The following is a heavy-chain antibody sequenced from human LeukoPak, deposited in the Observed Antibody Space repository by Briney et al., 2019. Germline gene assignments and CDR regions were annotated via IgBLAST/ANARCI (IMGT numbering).Heavy chain of an antibody. V-gene: IGHV6-1*01. CDR1: GDSVSNNNGG. Sequence: SQTLSLTCAISGDSVSNNNGGWKWIRQSPSRGLEWLGRTYYRSQWHNDYARSVMSRISVDPDTTKNQFSLHLSSVTPDDTAVYYCAGGYAFDVWGQGTMVTVSS. J-gene: IGHJ3*01. CDR3: AGGYAFDV. CDR2: TYYRSQWHN.